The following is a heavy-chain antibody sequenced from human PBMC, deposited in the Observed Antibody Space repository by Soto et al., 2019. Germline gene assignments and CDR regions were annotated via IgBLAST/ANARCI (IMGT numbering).Heavy chain of an antibody. CDR3: ARDRKRYYYGSGSYPPHGMDV. CDR1: GGSFSGYY. V-gene: IGHV4-34*01. Sequence: SETLSLTCAVYGGSFSGYYWSWIRQPPGKGLEWIGEINHSGSTNYNPSLKSRVTISVDTSKNQFSLKLSSVTAADTAVYYCARDRKRYYYGSGSYPPHGMDVWGQGTTVTVSS. CDR2: INHSGST. D-gene: IGHD3-10*01. J-gene: IGHJ6*02.